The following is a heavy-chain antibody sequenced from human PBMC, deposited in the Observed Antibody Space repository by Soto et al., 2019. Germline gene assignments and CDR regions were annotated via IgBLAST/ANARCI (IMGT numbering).Heavy chain of an antibody. Sequence: GGSLRLSCVASGFSLSDFYMSWIRQAPGKGLEWVSFNNDIRGHTNYADSVKGRFTISRDSARNSLFLQMNSLRVEDTAVYYCARGRCRESRYRPDAFDIWGQGSLVTVSS. J-gene: IGHJ3*02. D-gene: IGHD1-26*01. V-gene: IGHV3-11*05. CDR1: GFSLSDFY. CDR2: NNDIRGHT. CDR3: ARGRCRESRYRPDAFDI.